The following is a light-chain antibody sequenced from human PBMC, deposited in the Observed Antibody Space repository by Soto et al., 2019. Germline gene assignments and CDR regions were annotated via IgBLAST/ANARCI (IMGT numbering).Light chain of an antibody. CDR3: AAWDDSLSGVV. CDR2: GNN. CDR1: SSIIGSSY. V-gene: IGLV1-47*01. J-gene: IGLJ2*01. Sequence: QSVLTQPPSASGTPGQMVTISCSGSSSIIGSSYVYWYQQLPGTAPKVFIYGNNQRPSGVPDRFSASKSGASASLAISGLRSEDEADYYCAAWDDSLSGVVFGGGTKVTVL.